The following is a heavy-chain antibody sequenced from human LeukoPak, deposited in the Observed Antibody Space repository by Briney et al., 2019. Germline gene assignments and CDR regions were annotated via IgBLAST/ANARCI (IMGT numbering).Heavy chain of an antibody. J-gene: IGHJ4*02. D-gene: IGHD3-9*01. V-gene: IGHV3-21*01. Sequence: GGSLRLSCAASGFSFSSYGMSWVRQAPGKGLEWVSSMSSSSSYIYYADSVKGRFTISRDNAKTSLYLQMSSLRAEDTAVYYCSRATSYDILTGYSDYWGQGTLVTVSS. CDR1: GFSFSSYG. CDR2: MSSSSSYI. CDR3: SRATSYDILTGYSDY.